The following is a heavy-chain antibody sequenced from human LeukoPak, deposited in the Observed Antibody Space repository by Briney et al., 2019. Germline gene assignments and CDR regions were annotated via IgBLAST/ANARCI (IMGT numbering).Heavy chain of an antibody. V-gene: IGHV3-11*01. CDR1: GFTFSDYY. Sequence: GGSLRLSCAASGFTFSDYYMSWIRQAPGKGLEWVSYISSSGSTIYYADSVKGRFTISRDNAKNSLYLQMNSLRAEDTAVYYCAREYTTAPRDGYNDVFDYWGQGTLVTVSS. J-gene: IGHJ4*02. D-gene: IGHD5-24*01. CDR3: AREYTTAPRDGYNDVFDY. CDR2: ISSSGSTI.